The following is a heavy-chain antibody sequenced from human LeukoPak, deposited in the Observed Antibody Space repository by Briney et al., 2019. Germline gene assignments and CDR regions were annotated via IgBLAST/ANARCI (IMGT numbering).Heavy chain of an antibody. J-gene: IGHJ4*02. CDR3: ARLRLGSWHFDC. CDR1: GGSFSGYY. CDR2: INHSGST. D-gene: IGHD6-13*01. V-gene: IGHV4-34*01. Sequence: SETLSLTCAVYGGSFSGYYWSWVRQPPGKGLEWIGEINHSGSTNYNPSLKSRVTISVDTSKNQFSLKLSSVTAADTAVYYCARLRLGSWHFDCWGQGTLVTVSS.